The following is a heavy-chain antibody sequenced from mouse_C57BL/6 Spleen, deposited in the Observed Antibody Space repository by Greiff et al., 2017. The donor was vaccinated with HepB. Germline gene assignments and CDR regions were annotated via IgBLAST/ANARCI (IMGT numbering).Heavy chain of an antibody. D-gene: IGHD2-3*01. CDR3: ARSYDGHRVYFDY. J-gene: IGHJ2*01. V-gene: IGHV14-2*01. CDR1: GFNITDYY. Sequence: EVNVVESGAELVKPGASVKLSCTASGFNITDYYMHWVKQRTEHGLEWIGRIDPADGETKYAPKFQGKATITADTSSNTAYLQLSSLTSEDTAVYYCARSYDGHRVYFDYWGQGTTLTVSS. CDR2: IDPADGET.